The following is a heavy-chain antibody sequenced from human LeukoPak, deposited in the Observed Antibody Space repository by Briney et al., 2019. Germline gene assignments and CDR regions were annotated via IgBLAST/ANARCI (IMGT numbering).Heavy chain of an antibody. CDR2: RDYNGIT. CDR3: ARDRTIAADGTVYFYAMHV. Sequence: SDTLSLTCTVSGGPISSYYWSWTPHAPEKALEWLGYRDYNGITQYNPSLKSRGTTSVDTSKNQCSLKLRSVTAADTAVYYCARDRTIAADGTVYFYAMHVWGQGTTVTVSS. V-gene: IGHV4-59*13. D-gene: IGHD6-13*01. J-gene: IGHJ6*02. CDR1: GGPISSYY.